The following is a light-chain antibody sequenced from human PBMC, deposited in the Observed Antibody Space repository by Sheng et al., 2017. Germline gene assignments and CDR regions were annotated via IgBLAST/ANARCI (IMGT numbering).Light chain of an antibody. CDR2: GAS. J-gene: IGKJ4*01. Sequence: AIQMTQSPSSLSASVGDRVTITCRASQGIRDDLGWYQQKPGKAPKLLIFGASNLHSGVPSRFSGSGSDTDFTLTISSLQPEDFAVYYCHQRSHSVTFGGGTKVE. CDR1: QGIRDD. CDR3: HQRSHSVT. V-gene: IGKV1-6*01.